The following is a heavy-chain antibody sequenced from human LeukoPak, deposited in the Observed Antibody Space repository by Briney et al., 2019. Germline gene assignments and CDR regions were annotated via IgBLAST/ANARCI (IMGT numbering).Heavy chain of an antibody. V-gene: IGHV2-5*02. D-gene: IGHD2-15*01. Sequence: ESGPTLVNPTQTLTLTCTFSGFSLSTSGVGVGWIRQPPGKALEWLALIYWDDDKRYSPSLKSRLTITKDTSKNQVVLTVTNMDPVDTATYYCAHRGGFDSGGHYFAYWGQGTLVTVSS. CDR2: IYWDDDK. J-gene: IGHJ4*02. CDR3: AHRGGFDSGGHYFAY. CDR1: GFSLSTSGVG.